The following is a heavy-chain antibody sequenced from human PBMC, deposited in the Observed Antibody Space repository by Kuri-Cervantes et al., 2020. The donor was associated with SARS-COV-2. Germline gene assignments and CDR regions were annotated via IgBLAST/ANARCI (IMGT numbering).Heavy chain of an antibody. CDR2: IYHSGST. Sequence: SQTLSLTCAVSGYSISSGYYWGWIRQPPGKGLEWIGSIYHSGSTYYNPSLKSRVTISVDASKNQFSLKLSSVTAADTAVYYCARQMDVCGKGTTVTVSS. CDR1: GYSISSGYY. CDR3: ARQMDV. V-gene: IGHV4-38-2*01. J-gene: IGHJ6*04.